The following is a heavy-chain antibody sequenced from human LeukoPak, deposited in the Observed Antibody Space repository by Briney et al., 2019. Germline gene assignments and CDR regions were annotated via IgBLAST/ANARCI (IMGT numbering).Heavy chain of an antibody. D-gene: IGHD6-19*01. V-gene: IGHV1-3*01. CDR3: AREHYSSGRP. Sequence: EASVKVSCKASGYTFTGYYMHWVRQAPGQGLEWMGWINAGNGNTKYSQKFQGRVTITRDTSASTAYMELSSLRSEDTAVYYCAREHYSSGRPWGQGTLVTVSS. CDR1: GYTFTGYY. CDR2: INAGNGNT. J-gene: IGHJ5*02.